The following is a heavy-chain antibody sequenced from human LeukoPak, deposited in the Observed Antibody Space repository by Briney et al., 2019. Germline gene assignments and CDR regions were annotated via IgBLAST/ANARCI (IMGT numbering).Heavy chain of an antibody. Sequence: PSETLSLTCTVSGGSISSGGYYWSWIRQHPGKGLEWIGYIYYSGSTYYNPSLKSRVTISVDTSKNQFSLKLSSVTAADTAVYYCATYCDILTDRGYFDYWGQGTLVTVSS. CDR3: ATYCDILTDRGYFDY. CDR2: IYYSGST. V-gene: IGHV4-31*03. D-gene: IGHD3-9*01. J-gene: IGHJ4*02. CDR1: GGSISSGGYY.